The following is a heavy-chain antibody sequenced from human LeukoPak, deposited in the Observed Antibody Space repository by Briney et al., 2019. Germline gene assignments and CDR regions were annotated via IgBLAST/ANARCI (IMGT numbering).Heavy chain of an antibody. V-gene: IGHV4-59*01. CDR1: GFSFSGY. D-gene: IGHD2-21*01. CDR3: ARGVVIAPQTFDY. Sequence: PGGSLRLSCTTSGFSFSGYWSWIRQPPGKGLEWIGYIYYSGTTNYNPSLKSRVTISVDTTKSQFSLKLSSVTAADTAVYYCARGVVIAPQTFDYWGQGILVTVSS. CDR2: IYYSGTT. J-gene: IGHJ4*02.